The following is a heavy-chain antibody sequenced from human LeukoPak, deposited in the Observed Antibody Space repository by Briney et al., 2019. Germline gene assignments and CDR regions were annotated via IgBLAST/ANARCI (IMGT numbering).Heavy chain of an antibody. CDR1: GLTLSDYY. J-gene: IGHJ6*02. CDR3: ARGHTGLEV. CDR2: IDRSGSSI. Sequence: PGGSLRLSCAASGLTLSDYYMSWIRQTPGKGLEWVSYIDRSGSSIYYADSVRGRFTVSRDNAKNSLFLQMNNLRAEDTALYYCARGHTGLEVWGQGTTVTVSS. V-gene: IGHV3-11*01.